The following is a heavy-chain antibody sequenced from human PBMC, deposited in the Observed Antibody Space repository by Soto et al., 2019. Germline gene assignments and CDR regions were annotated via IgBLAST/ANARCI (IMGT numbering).Heavy chain of an antibody. CDR2: ISAYNGNT. J-gene: IGHJ5*02. CDR3: AREVAIFGVVTTFDP. D-gene: IGHD3-3*01. Sequence: ASVKVSCKASGYTFTSYGISWVRQAPGQGLEWMGWISAYNGNTNYAQKLQGRVTMTTDTSTSTAYMELRSLRSDDTAVYYCAREVAIFGVVTTFDPWGRGTLVTVSS. V-gene: IGHV1-18*01. CDR1: GYTFTSYG.